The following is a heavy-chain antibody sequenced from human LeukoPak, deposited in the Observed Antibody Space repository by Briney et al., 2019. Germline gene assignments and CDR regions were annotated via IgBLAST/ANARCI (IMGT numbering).Heavy chain of an antibody. V-gene: IGHV3-23*01. J-gene: IGHJ4*02. CDR2: ISASGGST. Sequence: PGGSLRLSCAASGFTFSNLAMSWVRQAPGQGLEWLSLISASGGSTYYADSVKGRFTIFRDNSKNTLYLQMNSLRAEDTALYYCARDLYSSGGDYWGQGTLVTVSS. D-gene: IGHD6-19*01. CDR1: GFTFSNLA. CDR3: ARDLYSSGGDY.